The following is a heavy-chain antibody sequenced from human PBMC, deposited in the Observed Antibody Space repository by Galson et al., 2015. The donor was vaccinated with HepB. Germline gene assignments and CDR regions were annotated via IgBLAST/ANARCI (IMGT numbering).Heavy chain of an antibody. CDR1: GGTFSSYA. Sequence: SVKVSCKASGGTFSSYAISWVRQAPGQGLEWMGWISAYNGNTNYAQKLQGRVTMTTDTSTSTAYMELRSLRSDDTAVYYCARSCSSTSCYKVNWFDPWGQGTLVTVSS. CDR2: ISAYNGNT. D-gene: IGHD2-2*02. CDR3: ARSCSSTSCYKVNWFDP. V-gene: IGHV1-18*01. J-gene: IGHJ5*02.